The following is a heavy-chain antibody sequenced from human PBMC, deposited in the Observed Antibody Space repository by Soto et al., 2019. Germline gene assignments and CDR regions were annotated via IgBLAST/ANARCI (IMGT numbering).Heavy chain of an antibody. J-gene: IGHJ5*02. Sequence: PGGSLRLSCAASGFTFSSYSMNWVRQAPGKGLEWVSSISSSSYIYYADSVKGRFTISRDNAKNSLYLQMNSLRAEDTAVYYCARDLAAARLEPDIGWFDPWGQGNLVTVSS. CDR1: GFTFSSYS. CDR3: ARDLAAARLEPDIGWFDP. V-gene: IGHV3-21*01. D-gene: IGHD6-6*01. CDR2: ISSSSYI.